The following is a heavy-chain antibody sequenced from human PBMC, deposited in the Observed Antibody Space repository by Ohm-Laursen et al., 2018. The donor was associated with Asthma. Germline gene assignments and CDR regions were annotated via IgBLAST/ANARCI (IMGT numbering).Heavy chain of an antibody. Sequence: SLRLSCAASGFSFRSYAMHWVRQAPGKGLEWLAVISYDSSLKYYADSVNGRFTVSRDDSKNTLYLQMNSLRPDDTAVYYCARDVMEWYLPAFDFWGQGTLVTVSS. CDR2: ISYDSSLK. V-gene: IGHV3-30-3*01. D-gene: IGHD3-3*01. J-gene: IGHJ4*02. CDR3: ARDVMEWYLPAFDF. CDR1: GFSFRSYA.